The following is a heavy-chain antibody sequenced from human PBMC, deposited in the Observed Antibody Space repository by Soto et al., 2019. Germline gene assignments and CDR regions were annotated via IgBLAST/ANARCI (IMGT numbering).Heavy chain of an antibody. CDR3: ASGGNQLLPIPSGKEAIDI. J-gene: IGHJ3*02. Sequence: HVQLVQSGAEVKKPGSSVRVSCKASGGTFSSYAFSWVRQAPGQGLEWIGGIIPILGTGTYAQRFQSRVTSTAQESTSTAYTELSSLRSADTALYFRASGGNQLLPIPSGKEAIDIWGQGTMLTVSS. CDR2: IIPILGTG. V-gene: IGHV1-69*01. CDR1: GGTFSSYA. D-gene: IGHD2-2*01.